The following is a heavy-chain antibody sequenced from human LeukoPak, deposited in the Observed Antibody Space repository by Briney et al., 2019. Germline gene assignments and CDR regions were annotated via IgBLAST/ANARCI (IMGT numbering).Heavy chain of an antibody. CDR3: ARDSSGWYDGDY. CDR1: GFTFSSYS. Sequence: RAGGSLRLSCAASGFTFSSYSMNWVRQAPGKGLEWVSSISSSSSYIYYADSAKGRFTISRDNAKNSLYLQMNSLRAEDTAVYYCARDSSGWYDGDYWGQGTLVTVSS. D-gene: IGHD6-19*01. J-gene: IGHJ4*02. V-gene: IGHV3-21*01. CDR2: ISSSSSYI.